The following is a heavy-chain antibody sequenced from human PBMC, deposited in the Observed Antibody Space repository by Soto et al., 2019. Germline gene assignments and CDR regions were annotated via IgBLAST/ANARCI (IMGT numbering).Heavy chain of an antibody. CDR3: ARDLAAAGPFDC. D-gene: IGHD6-13*01. J-gene: IGHJ4*02. CDR1: GYTFTNYA. Sequence: QVQLVQSGTDVKKPGASVKVSCKASGYTFTNYAFSWVRQAPGQGLEWMGWISAYNGNTNYPQKLQGRVTMTTDTSTSTAYMELRSLRSDATAVYYCARDLAAAGPFDCWGQGTLVTVSS. V-gene: IGHV1-18*01. CDR2: ISAYNGNT.